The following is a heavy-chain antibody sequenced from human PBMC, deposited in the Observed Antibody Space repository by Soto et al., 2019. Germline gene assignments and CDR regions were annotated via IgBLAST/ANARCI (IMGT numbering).Heavy chain of an antibody. Sequence: QVQLVQSGAEVRKPGSSVKVACKASGGTFTTYDISWVRQAPGQGLEWMGGIIPLFDATKYAQKFQGRVKITADKSTGTADMELRSLRSEDTAMYYCARDRSSSWYNGTFYFVSWGQGTLVTVSS. CDR3: ARDRSSSWYNGTFYFVS. D-gene: IGHD6-19*01. CDR2: IIPLFDAT. V-gene: IGHV1-69*06. CDR1: GGTFTTYD. J-gene: IGHJ4*02.